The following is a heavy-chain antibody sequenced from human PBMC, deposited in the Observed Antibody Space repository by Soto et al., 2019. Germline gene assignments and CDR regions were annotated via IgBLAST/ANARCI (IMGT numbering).Heavy chain of an antibody. CDR3: ARGPYYDFWSGYPPDTDV. V-gene: IGHV3-53*04. Sequence: EVQLVESGGGLVQPGGSLRLSCAASGFTVSSNYMSWVRQAPGKGLEWVSVIYSGGSTYYADSVKGRFTISRHNSKNTLYLQMNSLRAEDTAVYYCARGPYYDFWSGYPPDTDVWGKGTTVTVSS. J-gene: IGHJ6*04. CDR2: IYSGGST. CDR1: GFTVSSNY. D-gene: IGHD3-3*01.